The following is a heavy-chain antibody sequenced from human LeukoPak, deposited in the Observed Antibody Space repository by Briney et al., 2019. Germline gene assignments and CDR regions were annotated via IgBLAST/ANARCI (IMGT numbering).Heavy chain of an antibody. CDR3: AKDVGSGWAYYFDY. CDR1: GFTFSNYG. D-gene: IGHD6-19*01. Sequence: GRSLRLSCAASGFTFSNYGMHWVRQAPGKGLERVALISYDGSNKYYEDSVKGRFTISRDNSKNTLYLQMNSLRAEDTAVYYCAKDVGSGWAYYFDYWGQGTLVTVSS. CDR2: ISYDGSNK. V-gene: IGHV3-30*18. J-gene: IGHJ4*02.